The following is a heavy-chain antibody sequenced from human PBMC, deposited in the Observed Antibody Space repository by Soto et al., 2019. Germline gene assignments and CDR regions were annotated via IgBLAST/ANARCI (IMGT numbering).Heavy chain of an antibody. CDR2: IYYSGST. CDR3: ARDISGSFDY. Sequence: PSETISLTCSVAGGYISSSGYYWGWIKQPPGKGLEWIGYIYYSGSTNYNPSLKSRVTISVDTSKNQFSLKLSSVTAADTAVYYCARDISGSFDYWGQGTLVTVSS. D-gene: IGHD6-19*01. CDR1: GGYISSSGYY. V-gene: IGHV4-61*08. J-gene: IGHJ4*02.